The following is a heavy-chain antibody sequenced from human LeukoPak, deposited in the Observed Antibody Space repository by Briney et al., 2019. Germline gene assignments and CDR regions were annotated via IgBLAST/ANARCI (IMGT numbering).Heavy chain of an antibody. CDR3: ASDSSGYYHYFDY. CDR2: IYYSGST. Sequence: SETLSLTCTVSGGSISSYYWSWIRQPPGKGLEWIGYIYYSGSTNYNPSLKSRVTISVDTSKNQFSLKLSSATAAGTAVYYCASDSSGYYHYFDYWGQGTLVTVSS. CDR1: GGSISSYY. D-gene: IGHD3-22*01. J-gene: IGHJ4*02. V-gene: IGHV4-59*01.